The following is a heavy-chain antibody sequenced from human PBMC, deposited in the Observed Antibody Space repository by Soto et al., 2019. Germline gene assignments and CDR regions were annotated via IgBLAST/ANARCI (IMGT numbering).Heavy chain of an antibody. CDR3: ARDRLYAFSIAYRGDYGMDV. V-gene: IGHV4-31*03. J-gene: IGHJ6*02. CDR1: GGSISGDGYY. CDR2: IYYSGST. Sequence: SETLSLTCTVSGGSISGDGYYWSWIRQPPGKGLEWVGYIYYSGSTYYNPSLKSRVTISVDTSKNQFSLKLSSVTAADTAVYYCARDRLYAFSIAYRGDYGMDVWGQGTTVTVSS. D-gene: IGHD3-3*01.